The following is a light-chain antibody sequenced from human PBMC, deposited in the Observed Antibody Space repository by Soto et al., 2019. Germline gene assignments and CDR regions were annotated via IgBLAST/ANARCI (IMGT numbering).Light chain of an antibody. CDR2: KAS. J-gene: IGKJ2*01. CDR3: QQYNSSYT. CDR1: QSISSW. Sequence: DIQMTQSPSTLSASVGDRVTITCRASQSISSWLAWYQQKPGKAPKLLIYKASSLESGVPSRFNGSGSGTEFTLTISSLQPDDFATYYCQQYNSSYTFGQGTKLEIK. V-gene: IGKV1-5*03.